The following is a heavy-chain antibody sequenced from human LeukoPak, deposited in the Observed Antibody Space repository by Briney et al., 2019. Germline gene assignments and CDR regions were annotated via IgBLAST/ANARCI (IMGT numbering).Heavy chain of an antibody. Sequence: ASVKVSCKASGYTFTGYYMHWVRQAPGQGLEWMGWINPNSGGTNYAQKFQGRVTMTRDTSISTAYMELSRLRSDDTAVYYCARVVPAAIIPMDYWGQGILVTVSS. CDR1: GYTFTGYY. CDR2: INPNSGGT. J-gene: IGHJ4*02. V-gene: IGHV1-2*02. D-gene: IGHD2-2*01. CDR3: ARVVPAAIIPMDY.